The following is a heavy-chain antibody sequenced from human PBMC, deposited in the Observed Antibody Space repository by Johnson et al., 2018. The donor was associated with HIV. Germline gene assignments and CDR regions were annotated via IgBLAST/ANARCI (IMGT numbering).Heavy chain of an antibody. Sequence: QVQLVESGGGLVKPGGSLRLSCAASGFTFSDYYMSWIRQAPGKGLEWVSYISSSGSTIYYADSVEGRFAISRDNTQNSLYLQMNSLRAEDTAVYYWSRDPMSRHAFDLWGQGTVVTVSS. V-gene: IGHV3-11*04. CDR2: ISSSGSTI. J-gene: IGHJ3*01. D-gene: IGHD3-10*02. CDR3: SRDPMSRHAFDL. CDR1: GFTFSDYY.